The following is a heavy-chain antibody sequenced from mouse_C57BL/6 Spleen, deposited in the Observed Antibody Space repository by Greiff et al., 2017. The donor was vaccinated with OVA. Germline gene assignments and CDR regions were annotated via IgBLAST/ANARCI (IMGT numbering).Heavy chain of an antibody. CDR2: INSDGGST. CDR3: ARPQGAWFAY. J-gene: IGHJ3*01. CDR1: EYEFHSHD. Sequence: EVMLVESGGGLVQPGESLKLSCESNEYEFHSHDMYWVRKTPEKRLELVAAINSDGGSTYYPDTLERRFIISRDNAKKTLYLQRSSLRSEDTALYYCARPQGAWFAYWGQGTLVTVSA. V-gene: IGHV5-2*03.